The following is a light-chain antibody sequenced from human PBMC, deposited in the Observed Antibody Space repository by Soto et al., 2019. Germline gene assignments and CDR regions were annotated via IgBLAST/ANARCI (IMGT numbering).Light chain of an antibody. V-gene: IGLV7-43*01. Sequence: QAVVTQEPSLTVSPGGTVTLTCASSTGAVTSGYYPSWFQQKPGQAPRALIYSTSNKHPWTPARFSGSLLGGKAALTLSGVQPEDEAEYYCLLYYGGAQNVVFGGGTKLTV. CDR1: TGAVTSGYY. CDR2: STS. J-gene: IGLJ2*01. CDR3: LLYYGGAQNVV.